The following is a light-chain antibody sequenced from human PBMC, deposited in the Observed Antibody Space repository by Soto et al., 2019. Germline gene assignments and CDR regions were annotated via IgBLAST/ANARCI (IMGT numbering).Light chain of an antibody. J-gene: IGLJ1*01. V-gene: IGLV2-14*01. CDR1: SSDIGESNY. CDR2: EAS. Sequence: QSALTQPASVSGSPGQSITISCTGTSSDIGESNYVFWYQQHPGRAPRLLIYEASYRPSGVSHRFSGSKFGNTASLTISGLQAEDEADYHCSSYSSGSTLYVFGTGTKVTVL. CDR3: SSYSSGSTLYV.